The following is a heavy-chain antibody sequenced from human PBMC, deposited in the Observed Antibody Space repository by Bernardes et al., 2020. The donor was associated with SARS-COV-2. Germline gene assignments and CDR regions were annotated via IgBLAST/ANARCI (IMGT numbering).Heavy chain of an antibody. CDR1: GFTFSSYA. CDR3: ARVLAYYYDSSGSDFDY. Sequence: GGSLRLSCAASGFTFSSYAMHWVRQAPGQGLEWVAVISYDGSNKYYADSVKGRFTISRDNSKNTLYLQMNSLRAEDTAVYYCARVLAYYYDSSGSDFDYWGQGTLVTVSS. D-gene: IGHD3-22*01. CDR2: ISYDGSNK. V-gene: IGHV3-30-3*01. J-gene: IGHJ4*02.